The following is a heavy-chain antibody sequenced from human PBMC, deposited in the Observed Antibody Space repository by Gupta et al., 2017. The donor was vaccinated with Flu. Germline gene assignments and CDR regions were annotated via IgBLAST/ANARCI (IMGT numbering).Heavy chain of an antibody. J-gene: IGHJ4*02. CDR1: GFTFSVYA. CDR3: AKDLSSGWYSGSDY. Sequence: EVNLLESGGGLVQPGGSLSLSCAASGFTFSVYAMRWVRQAPGKGLEWVSAISGSGSSTFYADSVKGRFAISRDHSKNTLYLQMNSLRVEDTAVYYCAKDLSSGWYSGSDYWGQGTLVTVSS. D-gene: IGHD6-19*01. CDR2: ISGSGSST. V-gene: IGHV3-23*01.